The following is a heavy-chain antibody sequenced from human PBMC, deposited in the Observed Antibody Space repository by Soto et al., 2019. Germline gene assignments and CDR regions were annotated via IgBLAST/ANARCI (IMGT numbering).Heavy chain of an antibody. Sequence: GGSLRLSCAASGFTFSSYAMSWVRQAPGKGLEWVSAISGSGGSTYYADSVKGRFTISRDNSKNTLYLQMNSLRAEETAVYYWAKDRGGWETEGDWFDPWGQGTLVTVSS. J-gene: IGHJ5*02. CDR2: ISGSGGST. V-gene: IGHV3-23*01. D-gene: IGHD6-19*01. CDR1: GFTFSSYA. CDR3: AKDRGGWETEGDWFDP.